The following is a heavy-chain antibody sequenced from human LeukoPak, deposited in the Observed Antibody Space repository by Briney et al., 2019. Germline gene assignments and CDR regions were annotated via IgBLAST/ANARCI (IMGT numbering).Heavy chain of an antibody. CDR3: ATPELGIDGGDF. CDR2: IYPGDSDT. J-gene: IGHJ4*02. D-gene: IGHD7-27*01. CDR1: GYSFTNHW. V-gene: IGHV5-51*01. Sequence: GESLKISRKGSGYSFTNHWIGWVRQMPGKGLEWMGIIYPGDSDTRYSPSFQGQVTISADKSITTAYLQWTSLETSDTAMYFCATPELGIDGGDFWGQGTLVTVSS.